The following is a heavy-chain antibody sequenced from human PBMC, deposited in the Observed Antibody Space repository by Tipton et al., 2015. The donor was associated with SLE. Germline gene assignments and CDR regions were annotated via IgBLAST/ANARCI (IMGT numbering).Heavy chain of an antibody. CDR1: GGSINSFY. CDR2: IYYSRST. V-gene: IGHV4-59*08. J-gene: IGHJ3*02. CDR3: ARGGAFDI. Sequence: LRLSCTVSGGSINSFYWSWIRQPPGKGLEWIAYIYYSRSTNYNPSLNSRVTISVDTSKNQVSLKLSSVTAADTAVYYCARGGAFDILGQGTIVTVSS.